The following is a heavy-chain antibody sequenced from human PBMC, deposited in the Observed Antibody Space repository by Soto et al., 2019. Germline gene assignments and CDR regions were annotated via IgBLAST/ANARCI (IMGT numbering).Heavy chain of an antibody. Sequence: ASVKVSCKASGYTFTGYYMHWVRQAPGQGLEWMGWINPNSGGTNYAQKFQGWVTMTRDTSISTAYMELSRLRSDDTAVYYCARDRHDFWSGSFGYWGQGTLVTVSS. CDR3: ARDRHDFWSGSFGY. CDR1: GYTFTGYY. J-gene: IGHJ4*02. V-gene: IGHV1-2*04. D-gene: IGHD3-3*01. CDR2: INPNSGGT.